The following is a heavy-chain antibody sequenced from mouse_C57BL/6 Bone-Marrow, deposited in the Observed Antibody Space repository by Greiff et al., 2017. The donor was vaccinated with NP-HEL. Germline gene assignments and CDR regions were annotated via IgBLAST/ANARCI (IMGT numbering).Heavy chain of an antibody. J-gene: IGHJ2*01. CDR3: TRGSLGSRFDY. CDR1: GFNIKDDY. CDR2: IDPENGDT. Sequence: VQLQQSGAELVRPGASVKLSCTASGFNIKDDYMHWVKQRPEQGLEWIGWIDPENGDTEYASKFQGKATITADTSSNPAYLQLRSLTSVDPAVYYCTRGSLGSRFDYWGQGPTLTVSS. D-gene: IGHD1-1*01. V-gene: IGHV14-4*01.